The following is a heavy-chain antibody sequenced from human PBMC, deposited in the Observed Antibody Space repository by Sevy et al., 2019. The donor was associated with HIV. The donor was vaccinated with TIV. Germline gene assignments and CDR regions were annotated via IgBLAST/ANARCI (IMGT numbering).Heavy chain of an antibody. Sequence: GGSLRLSCTASGFTFGDYAMSWFRQAPGKGLEWVGFIRSKAYGGTTEYAASVKGRFTISRDDSKSIAYLQMNSLKTEDTAVYYCTSDLDYYDSSGYSQYYYGMDVWGQGTTVTVSS. CDR1: GFTFGDYA. J-gene: IGHJ6*02. V-gene: IGHV3-49*03. CDR3: TSDLDYYDSSGYSQYYYGMDV. D-gene: IGHD3-22*01. CDR2: IRSKAYGGTT.